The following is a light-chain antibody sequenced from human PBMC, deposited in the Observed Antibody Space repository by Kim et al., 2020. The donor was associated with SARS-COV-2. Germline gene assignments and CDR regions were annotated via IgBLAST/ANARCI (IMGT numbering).Light chain of an antibody. Sequence: PGQSVTIPCTGTSSDVGGYNYVSWYQQHPGKAPKLMIYEVSKRPSGVPDRFSGSKSGNTASLTVSGLQAEDEADYYCSSYAGSNRVFGTGTKVTVL. V-gene: IGLV2-8*01. CDR2: EVS. CDR3: SSYAGSNRV. CDR1: SSDVGGYNY. J-gene: IGLJ1*01.